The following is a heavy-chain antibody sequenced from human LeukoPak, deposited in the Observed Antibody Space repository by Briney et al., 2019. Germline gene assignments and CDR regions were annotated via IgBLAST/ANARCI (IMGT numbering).Heavy chain of an antibody. Sequence: SVKVSCKASGGTFSSYAISWVRQAPGQGLEWMGRIIPIFGTANYAQKFQGRVTITTDESTSTAYMELSSLRSEDTAVYYCARLRVWFGELPKEGYYFDYWGQGTLVTVSS. CDR1: GGTFSSYA. CDR3: ARLRVWFGELPKEGYYFDY. J-gene: IGHJ4*02. D-gene: IGHD3-10*01. CDR2: IIPIFGTA. V-gene: IGHV1-69*05.